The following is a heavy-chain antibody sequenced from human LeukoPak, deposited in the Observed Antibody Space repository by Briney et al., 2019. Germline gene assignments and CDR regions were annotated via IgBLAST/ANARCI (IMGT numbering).Heavy chain of an antibody. CDR1: GFTFSSYG. CDR3: AKAANYGSGNSYYYYMDV. V-gene: IGHV3-30*02. CDR2: IRYDGSNK. D-gene: IGHD3-10*01. Sequence: GGSLRLSCAASGFTFSSYGMHWARQAPGKGLEWVAFIRYDGSNKYYADSVKGRLTISRDNSKNTLYLQMNSLRAEDTAVYYCAKAANYGSGNSYYYYMDVWGKGTTVTISS. J-gene: IGHJ6*03.